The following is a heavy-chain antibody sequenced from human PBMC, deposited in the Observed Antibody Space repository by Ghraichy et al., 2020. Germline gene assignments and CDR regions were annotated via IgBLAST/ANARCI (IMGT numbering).Heavy chain of an antibody. Sequence: SETLSLTCTVSGGSISSYYWSWIRQPPGKGLEWIGYIYYSGSTSYNPSLKSRVTISVDTSKNQFSLKLSSVTAADTAVYYCARGRQGSYYDILTSATNYYYYMDVWGKGTTVTVSS. CDR2: IYYSGST. J-gene: IGHJ6*03. V-gene: IGHV4-59*01. D-gene: IGHD3-9*01. CDR3: ARGRQGSYYDILTSATNYYYYMDV. CDR1: GGSISSYY.